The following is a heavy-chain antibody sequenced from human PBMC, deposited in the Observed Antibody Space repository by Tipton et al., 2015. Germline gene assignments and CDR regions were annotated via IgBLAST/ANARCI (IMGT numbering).Heavy chain of an antibody. D-gene: IGHD5-24*01. V-gene: IGHV4-59*02. Sequence: TLSLTCTVSGGSVSSHYWSWIRQSPGKGLEWIGYIYYSGSTNYNPSLESRVTISVDTSKNQFSLKLNSVTAADTAVYYCARERKDGYNSLNLFDSWGQGILVTVSS. CDR3: ARERKDGYNSLNLFDS. CDR2: IYYSGST. J-gene: IGHJ4*02. CDR1: GGSVSSHY.